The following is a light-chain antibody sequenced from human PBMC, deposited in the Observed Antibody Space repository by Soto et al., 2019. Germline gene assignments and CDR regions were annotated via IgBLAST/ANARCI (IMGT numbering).Light chain of an antibody. Sequence: DIQMTQSPSTLSASVGDRVTVTCRASQSISSWLAWYQQKPGKAPKLLIYDASSLESGVPSRFSGSGSGTDFTLTISSLQPDDSAPYYCQHYNGFPLNFGRGTKVEIK. CDR1: QSISSW. CDR2: DAS. V-gene: IGKV1-5*01. CDR3: QHYNGFPLN. J-gene: IGKJ4*01.